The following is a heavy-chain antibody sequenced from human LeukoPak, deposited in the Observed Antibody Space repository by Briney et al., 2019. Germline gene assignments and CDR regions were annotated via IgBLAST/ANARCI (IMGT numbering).Heavy chain of an antibody. D-gene: IGHD2-2*01. J-gene: IGHJ6*04. CDR2: ISSNGGST. CDR1: GFTFSSYA. CDR3: LKVSSRKVVVPAAIGYYYGMDV. Sequence: GGSLRLSCSASGFTFSSYAIHWVRQAPGKGLEYVSAISSNGGSTYYADSVKGRFTISRDNSKNTLYLQMSSLRAEDTAVYYCLKVSSRKVVVPAAIGYYYGMDVWGKGTTVTVSS. V-gene: IGHV3-64D*06.